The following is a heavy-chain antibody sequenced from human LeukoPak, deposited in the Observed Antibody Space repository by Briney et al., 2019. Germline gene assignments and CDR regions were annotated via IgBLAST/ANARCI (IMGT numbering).Heavy chain of an antibody. CDR1: GFTFSGYW. V-gene: IGHV3-74*01. CDR3: ARDGRSGNFDK. D-gene: IGHD1-26*01. CDR2: IRSDGSNT. J-gene: IGHJ4*02. Sequence: GGSLRLSCAASGFTFSGYWMHWVRQAPGNGLAWVSVIRSDGSNTTYADSVKGTFTISRATAKYTLYLQMNSLRAEDTAVYYCARDGRSGNFDKWGQGTLVTVSS.